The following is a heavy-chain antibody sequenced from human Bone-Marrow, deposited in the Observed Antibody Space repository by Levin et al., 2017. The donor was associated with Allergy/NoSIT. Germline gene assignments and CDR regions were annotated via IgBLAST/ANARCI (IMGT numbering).Heavy chain of an antibody. D-gene: IGHD3-22*01. CDR1: GGSISSGDYY. Sequence: SETLSLTCTVSGGSISSGDYYWSWIRQPPGKGLEWIGYIYYSGSTYYNPSLKSRVTISVDTSKNQFSLKLSSVTAADTAVYYWARDYVVTYDSSGDGMDVWGQGTTVTVSS. J-gene: IGHJ6*02. CDR2: IYYSGST. V-gene: IGHV4-30-4*01. CDR3: ARDYVVTYDSSGDGMDV.